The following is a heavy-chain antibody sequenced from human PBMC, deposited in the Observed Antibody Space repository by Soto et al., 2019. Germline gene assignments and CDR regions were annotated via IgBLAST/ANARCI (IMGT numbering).Heavy chain of an antibody. D-gene: IGHD4-17*01. Sequence: ESLKISCKGSGYSFTSYWIGWVRQMPGKGLEWMGIIYPGDSDTRYSPSFQGQVTISADKSIGTAYRQGSSLQHSDTVMSYCARLSCGDYGIGQNWLDRWGHGPPV. CDR3: ARLSCGDYGIGQNWLDR. J-gene: IGHJ5*02. CDR2: IYPGDSDT. CDR1: GYSFTSYW. V-gene: IGHV5-51*01.